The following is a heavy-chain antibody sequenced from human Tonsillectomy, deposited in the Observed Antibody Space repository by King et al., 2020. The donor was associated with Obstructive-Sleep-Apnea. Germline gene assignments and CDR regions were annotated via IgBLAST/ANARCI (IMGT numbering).Heavy chain of an antibody. J-gene: IGHJ4*02. CDR3: ARASDYGDHAFDY. CDR2: IYYSGSP. V-gene: IGHV4-30-4*07. Sequence: VQLQESGPGLVKPSQTLSLTCAVSGGSISSGGYSWSWIRQPPGKGLEWIGYIYYSGSPYSNPPLKSRVTISVDTSKNLFSLKLSSVTAADTAVYYCARASDYGDHAFDYRGQGTLVTVSS. D-gene: IGHD4-17*01. CDR1: GGSISSGGYS.